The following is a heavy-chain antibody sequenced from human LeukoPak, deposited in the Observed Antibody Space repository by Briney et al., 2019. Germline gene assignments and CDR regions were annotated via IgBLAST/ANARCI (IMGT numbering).Heavy chain of an antibody. CDR1: GYAFTRHY. CDR3: AGSLGYCTSNVCYLKY. Sequence: ASVKVSCKASGYAFTRHYMHWVRQAPGQGLEWMGLINPSGSSTIYAQKFQGRVTMTRDMSTSTDYMELSSLRSDDTAVYYCAGSLGYCTSNVCYLKYWGQGTLVTVSS. CDR2: INPSGSST. J-gene: IGHJ4*02. V-gene: IGHV1-46*01. D-gene: IGHD2-8*01.